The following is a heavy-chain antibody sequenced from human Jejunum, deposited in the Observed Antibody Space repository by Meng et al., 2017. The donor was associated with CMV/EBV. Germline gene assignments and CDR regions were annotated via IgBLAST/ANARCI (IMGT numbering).Heavy chain of an antibody. V-gene: IGHV3-15*01. J-gene: IGHJ4*02. D-gene: IGHD3-10*01. Sequence: GFTFINAWMSWVRQAPGKGLEWVGRIKSKTDGGTTDYAAPVKGRFTFSRDDSKNTLYLQMNSLKTEDTAVYYCAADDYGSGSYLFDYWGQGTRVT. CDR3: AADDYGSGSYLFDY. CDR1: GFTFINAW. CDR2: IKSKTDGGTT.